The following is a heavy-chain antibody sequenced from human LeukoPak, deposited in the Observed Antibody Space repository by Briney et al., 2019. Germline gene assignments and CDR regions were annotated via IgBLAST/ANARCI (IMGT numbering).Heavy chain of an antibody. CDR1: GGSISSTSYY. CDR3: AVRTWYKCFDY. J-gene: IGHJ4*02. D-gene: IGHD1-1*01. V-gene: IGHV4-39*07. Sequence: SETLSLTCTVSGGSISSTSYYWGWIRQPPGKGLEWIGTIYYSGNTYYNPSLKSRVTMSVDTSKNQFSLELSSVTAADTAVYYCAVRTWYKCFDYWGQGTLVTVSS. CDR2: IYYSGNT.